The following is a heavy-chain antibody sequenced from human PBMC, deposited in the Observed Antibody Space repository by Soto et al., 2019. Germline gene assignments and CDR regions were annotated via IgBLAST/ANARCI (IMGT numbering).Heavy chain of an antibody. CDR2: IYPPDSDT. V-gene: IGHV5-10-1*04. J-gene: IGHJ4*01. Sequence: GESLKISCKGSGYSFPSHWVGWVRQMPGKGLEWMGRIYPPDSDTNYSPPFQGQVTISADKSIRTASLEWSSLKASDSGIYYCARSPHNTTSVYDYPYYFDFWGQGTPVTVSS. D-gene: IGHD5-12*01. CDR1: GYSFPSHW. CDR3: ARSPHNTTSVYDYPYYFDF.